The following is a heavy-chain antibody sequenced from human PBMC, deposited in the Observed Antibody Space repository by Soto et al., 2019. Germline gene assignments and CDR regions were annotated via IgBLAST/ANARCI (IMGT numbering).Heavy chain of an antibody. CDR2: IYYSGST. Sequence: SETLSLTCTVSGGSISSGGYYWSWIRQHPGKGLEWIGYIYYSGSTYYNPSLKSRVTISVDTSKNQFSLKLSSVTAADTAVYYCAGFRSGYFNFDYWGQGTLVTAPQ. D-gene: IGHD3-3*01. CDR3: AGFRSGYFNFDY. J-gene: IGHJ4*02. V-gene: IGHV4-31*03. CDR1: GGSISSGGYY.